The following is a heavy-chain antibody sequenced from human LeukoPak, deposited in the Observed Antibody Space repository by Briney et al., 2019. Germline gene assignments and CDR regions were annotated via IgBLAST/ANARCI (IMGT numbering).Heavy chain of an antibody. D-gene: IGHD6-19*01. CDR1: GGSISSYY. CDR2: IYYSGST. V-gene: IGHV4-59*12. Sequence: SETLSLTCTVSGGSISSYYWSWIRQPPGKGLEWIGYIYYSGSTNYNPSLKSRVTMSVDTSKNQFSLKLSSVTAADTAVYYCARSIAVGVRDFDYWGQGTLVTVSS. J-gene: IGHJ4*02. CDR3: ARSIAVGVRDFDY.